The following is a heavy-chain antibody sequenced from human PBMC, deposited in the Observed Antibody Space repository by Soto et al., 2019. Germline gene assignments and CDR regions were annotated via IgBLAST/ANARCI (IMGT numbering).Heavy chain of an antibody. Sequence: QVQLQESGPGLVKPSQTLSLTYNVSGVSISTGGYYWSWIRQHPGLGLEWIGYIYHSGATDHNPSLKSRVTISVDTSKNQFSLRLTSVTAADTAVYYCARYVSSLVLGPENYYGLDVWGRGTTVTVSS. V-gene: IGHV4-31*03. J-gene: IGHJ6*02. CDR1: GVSISTGGYY. D-gene: IGHD7-27*01. CDR3: ARYVSSLVLGPENYYGLDV. CDR2: IYHSGAT.